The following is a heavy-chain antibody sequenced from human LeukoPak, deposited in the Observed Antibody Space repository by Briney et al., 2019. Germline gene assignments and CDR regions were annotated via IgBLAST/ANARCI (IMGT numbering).Heavy chain of an antibody. D-gene: IGHD3-10*01. CDR3: ARDGAPYGSGSYYRFDY. J-gene: IGHJ4*02. Sequence: GGSLRLSCAASGFTVSSNYMSWVRQAPGKGLEWVSVIYSGGSTYYADSVKGRFTISRDNSKNTLYLQMNSLRAEDTAVYYCARDGAPYGSGSYYRFDYWGQGTLVTVSS. V-gene: IGHV3-53*01. CDR2: IYSGGST. CDR1: GFTVSSNY.